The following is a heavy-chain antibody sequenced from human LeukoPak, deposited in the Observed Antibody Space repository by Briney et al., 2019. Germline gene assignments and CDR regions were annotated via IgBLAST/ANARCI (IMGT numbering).Heavy chain of an antibody. Sequence: GGSLRLSCAASGFTFSSYSMNWVRQAPGKGLEWVSYISSSSSTIYYADSVKGRFTISRDNAKNSLYLQMNSLRAEDTAVYYCARDLGYSSSSFIDHWGQGTLVTVSS. CDR2: ISSSSSTI. D-gene: IGHD6-6*01. J-gene: IGHJ4*02. V-gene: IGHV3-48*01. CDR1: GFTFSSYS. CDR3: ARDLGYSSSSFIDH.